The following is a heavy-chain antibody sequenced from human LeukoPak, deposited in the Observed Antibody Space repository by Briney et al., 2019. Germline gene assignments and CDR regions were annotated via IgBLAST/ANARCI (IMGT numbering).Heavy chain of an antibody. CDR1: GFTFSNYG. J-gene: IGHJ4*02. CDR3: AKRGDGGHKSLEY. V-gene: IGHV3-30*18. Sequence: GGSLRLSCVASGFTFSNYGMHWVRQAPGKGLEWVATITYDGSSEYYADSVRDRFTVSRDNSKNTLYLQMSSLKTEDTAVYYCAKRGDGGHKSLEYWGQGTLVIVSS. D-gene: IGHD3-16*01. CDR2: ITYDGSSE.